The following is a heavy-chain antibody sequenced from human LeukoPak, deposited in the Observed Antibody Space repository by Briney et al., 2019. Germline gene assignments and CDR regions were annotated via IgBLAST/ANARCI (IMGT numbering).Heavy chain of an antibody. D-gene: IGHD2-15*01. J-gene: IGHJ5*02. CDR1: GGSFSGYY. Sequence: PSETLSLTCAVYGGSFSGYYWSWIRQPPGKGLEWIGEINHSGSTNYNPSLKSRVTISVDTSKNQFSLKLSSVTAADTAVYYCARGVVVVAATRFGANWFDPWGQGTLVTVSS. CDR2: INHSGST. V-gene: IGHV4-34*01. CDR3: ARGVVVVAATRFGANWFDP.